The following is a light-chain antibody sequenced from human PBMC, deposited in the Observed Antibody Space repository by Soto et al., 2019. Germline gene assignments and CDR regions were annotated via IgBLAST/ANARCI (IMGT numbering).Light chain of an antibody. CDR2: GVA. CDR3: QQYGSSLYT. J-gene: IGKJ2*01. Sequence: EIVLTQSPGTLSVSPGERATLSCSASQSVSSSYLAWHQQNPGQAPSLLIYGVARRATGIPGRFSGSGSGTHFTLTISRLEPEDVAVYYCQQYGSSLYTFGQGTKVEIK. V-gene: IGKV3-20*01. CDR1: QSVSSSY.